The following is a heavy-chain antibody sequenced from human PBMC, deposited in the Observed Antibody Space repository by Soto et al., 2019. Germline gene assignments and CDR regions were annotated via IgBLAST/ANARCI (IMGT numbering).Heavy chain of an antibody. Sequence: QVQLLQSGAEVKKPGASVKVSCKASGYTFTGYFMHWVRQAPGQGLEWMGWINPYSGGADYAQSFQGRVTMTRDTSISTVYMELSRLRFDDTGVYDCARVIRGAYYNSPLDTWGQGTVVTVSS. CDR3: ARVIRGAYYNSPLDT. J-gene: IGHJ5*02. CDR1: GYTFTGYF. CDR2: INPYSGGA. D-gene: IGHD3-10*01. V-gene: IGHV1-2*02.